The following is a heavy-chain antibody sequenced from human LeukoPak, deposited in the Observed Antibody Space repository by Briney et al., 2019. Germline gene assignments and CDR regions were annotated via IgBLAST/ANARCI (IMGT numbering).Heavy chain of an antibody. D-gene: IGHD2/OR15-2a*01. CDR1: GCSISSYY. CDR3: AGHHPRNTVDF. Sequence: SETLSLTCTVSGCSISSYYWSWIRQPPGKGLEWIAYISDIGSINYNPSLKSRVTISLDTSKNQFSLKLSSVTAADTAVYYCAGHHPRNTVDFWGQGTLVTVSS. V-gene: IGHV4-59*08. CDR2: ISDIGSI. J-gene: IGHJ4*02.